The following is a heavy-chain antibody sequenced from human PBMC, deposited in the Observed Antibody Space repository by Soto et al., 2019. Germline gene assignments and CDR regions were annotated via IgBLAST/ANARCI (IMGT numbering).Heavy chain of an antibody. J-gene: IGHJ6*02. CDR2: IYTTGST. Sequence: QVQLQESGPGLVKPSETLSLTCTVSGGSISTYFWSWIRQPAGGGLEWIGRIYTTGSTNYNPSLKSRVTMSLDTSRNQFSLKLSSVTAADTDVYYCAREGGYFDSSGSGVYHYHGVDVWGQGTTVTVSS. CDR1: GGSISTYF. D-gene: IGHD3-22*01. CDR3: AREGGYFDSSGSGVYHYHGVDV. V-gene: IGHV4-4*07.